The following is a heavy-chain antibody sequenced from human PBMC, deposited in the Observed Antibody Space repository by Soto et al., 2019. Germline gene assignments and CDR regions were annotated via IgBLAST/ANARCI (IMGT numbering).Heavy chain of an antibody. V-gene: IGHV4-30-2*01. CDR3: VRDRGGGSENYYKSEGMDF. CDR1: GGSMKPQGNS. J-gene: IGHJ6*02. D-gene: IGHD3-10*01. Sequence: QLQESGSGLVKPSQTLSLTCSASGGSMKPQGNSWAWTRQPQGKALEWIGYIYLSGTTSHNQSPKSRVPISVERSKSQFPLELTSVTAADTAVYYCVRDRGGGSENYYKSEGMDFWGQVTTVTFSS. CDR2: IYLSGTT.